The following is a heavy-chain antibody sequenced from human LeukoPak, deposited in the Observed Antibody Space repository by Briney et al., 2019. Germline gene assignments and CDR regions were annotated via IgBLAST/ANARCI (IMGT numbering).Heavy chain of an antibody. CDR2: IYYSGST. J-gene: IGHJ4*02. CDR3: ARWYYDSSGYRYFDY. Sequence: SGTLSLTCTVSGGSISSYYWSWIRQPPGKGLEWIGYIYYSGSTNYNPSLKSRVTISEDTSKNQFSLKLSSVTAADTAVYYCARWYYDSSGYRYFDYWGQGTLVTVSS. V-gene: IGHV4-59*01. CDR1: GGSISSYY. D-gene: IGHD3-22*01.